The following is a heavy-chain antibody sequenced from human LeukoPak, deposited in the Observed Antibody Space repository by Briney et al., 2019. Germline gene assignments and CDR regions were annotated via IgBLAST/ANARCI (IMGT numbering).Heavy chain of an antibody. D-gene: IGHD3-3*01. CDR1: GGSISSGGYY. CDR3: ARGPQNFWSGYWTPNYFGY. CDR2: IYYSGST. V-gene: IGHV4-31*03. J-gene: IGHJ4*02. Sequence: SQTLSLTCTVSGGSISSGGYYWSWIRQHPGKGLEWIGYIYYSGSTYYNPSLKSRVTISVDTSKNQFSLKLSSVTAADTAVYYCARGPQNFWSGYWTPNYFGYWGQGTLVTVSS.